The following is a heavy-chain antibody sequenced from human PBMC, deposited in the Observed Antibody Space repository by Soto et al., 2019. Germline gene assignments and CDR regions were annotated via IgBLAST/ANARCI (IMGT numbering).Heavy chain of an antibody. Sequence: QVQLVQSGAEVKKPGASVKVSCKASGYTFTSYYMHWVRQAPGQGLEWMGIINPRGGSTSYAQKFQGRVTMTRDTSTSTVYMELSSLRSEDTAVYYCARVIGYCSGGSCYLDYWGQGTLVTVSS. J-gene: IGHJ4*02. V-gene: IGHV1-46*03. D-gene: IGHD2-15*01. CDR1: GYTFTSYY. CDR2: INPRGGST. CDR3: ARVIGYCSGGSCYLDY.